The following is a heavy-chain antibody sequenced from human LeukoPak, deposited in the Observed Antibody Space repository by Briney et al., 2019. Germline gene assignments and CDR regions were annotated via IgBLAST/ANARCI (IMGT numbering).Heavy chain of an antibody. V-gene: IGHV4-30-2*01. CDR1: GGSISSGGYF. CDR2: ISHSGSP. Sequence: PSETLSLTCAVSGGSISSGGYFWSWIRQHPGRGLEWIGYISHSGSPYYNPSLKSRVTISLDMSKNHFSLSLSSLTSADTAVYYCARMGYSHGHWFDAWGQGTLVTVSS. J-gene: IGHJ5*02. CDR3: ARMGYSHGHWFDA. D-gene: IGHD5-18*01.